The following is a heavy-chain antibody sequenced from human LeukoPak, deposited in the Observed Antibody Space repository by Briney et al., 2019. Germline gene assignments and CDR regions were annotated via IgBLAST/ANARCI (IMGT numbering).Heavy chain of an antibody. CDR2: IYPGDSDT. D-gene: IGHD6-13*01. V-gene: IGHV5-51*01. Sequence: GESLKISCKGSGYSFTSYWIGWVRQMPGKGLEWMGIIYPGDSDTRYSPSFQGQVTISADKSISTAYLQWSSLKASDTAMYYCARLLPSWAAAGKWFDPWGQGTLVTVSS. J-gene: IGHJ5*02. CDR3: ARLLPSWAAAGKWFDP. CDR1: GYSFTSYW.